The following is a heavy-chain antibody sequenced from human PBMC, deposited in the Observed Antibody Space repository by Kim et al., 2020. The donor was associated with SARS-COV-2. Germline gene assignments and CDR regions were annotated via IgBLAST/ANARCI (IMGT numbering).Heavy chain of an antibody. CDR3: ARRGRWFGESPIDY. D-gene: IGHD3-10*01. J-gene: IGHJ4*02. V-gene: IGHV4-34*01. Sequence: TPSLKSRVTISVDTSKNQFSLKLSSVTAADTAVYYCARRGRWFGESPIDYWGQGTLVTVSS.